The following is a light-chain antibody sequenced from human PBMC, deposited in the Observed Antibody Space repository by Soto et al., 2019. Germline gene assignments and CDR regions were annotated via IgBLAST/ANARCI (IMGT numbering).Light chain of an antibody. J-gene: IGLJ3*02. CDR1: SSDVGGYNF. CDR2: EVN. V-gene: IGLV2-14*01. CDR3: SSYTGSNTLRV. Sequence: QSALTQPASVSGSPGQSITISCTGTSSDVGGYNFVSWYQQHPGNAPKLMIYEVNSRPSGVSNRFSGSKSGNTASLTISGLHAEDEADYYCSSYTGSNTLRVFGGGTKLTVL.